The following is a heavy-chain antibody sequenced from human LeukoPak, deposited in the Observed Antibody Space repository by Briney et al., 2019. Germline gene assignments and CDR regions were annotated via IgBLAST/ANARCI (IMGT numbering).Heavy chain of an antibody. D-gene: IGHD2-2*01. J-gene: IGHJ4*02. CDR1: GGSFSGYY. V-gene: IGHV4-34*01. Sequence: SETLSLTCAVYGGSFSGYYWSWIRQPPGKGLEWIGEINHSGSTNYNPSLKSRVTISVDTSKNQFSLKLSSVTAADTAVNYCARDPVPAAMLFDYWGQGTLVTVSS. CDR3: ARDPVPAAMLFDY. CDR2: INHSGST.